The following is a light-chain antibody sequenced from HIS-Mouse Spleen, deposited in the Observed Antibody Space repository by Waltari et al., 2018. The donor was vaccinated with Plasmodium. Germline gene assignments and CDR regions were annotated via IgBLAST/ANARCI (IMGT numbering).Light chain of an antibody. CDR2: AAS. J-gene: IGKJ4*01. V-gene: IGKV1-8*01. CDR3: QQYYSYPLT. CDR1: QGISSY. Sequence: AIRMTQSPSSLSASTGDRVTITCRASQGISSYLAWYQQKPGKAPKLLNYAASTLQSGFPSRFSGSGSGTDFTLTISCLQSEDFATYYCQQYYSYPLTFGGGTKVEIK.